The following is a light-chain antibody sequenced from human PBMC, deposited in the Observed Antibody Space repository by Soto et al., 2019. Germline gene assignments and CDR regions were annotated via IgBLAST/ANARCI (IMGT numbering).Light chain of an antibody. CDR1: SSNIGSNY. V-gene: IGLV1-47*01. J-gene: IGLJ2*01. CDR2: RNN. Sequence: QSVLTQPPSASGTPGQRVTISCSGSSSNIGSNYVYWYQQLPGTATTLLIYRNNQWPSGVPDRFSGYKSGTSASLAISGLRSEDEADYYCAAWDDSLSVVVFGRGTKLTVL. CDR3: AAWDDSLSVVV.